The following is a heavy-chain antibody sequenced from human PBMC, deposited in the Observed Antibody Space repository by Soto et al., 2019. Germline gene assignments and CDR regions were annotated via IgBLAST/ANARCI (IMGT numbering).Heavy chain of an antibody. CDR2: IYYSGST. V-gene: IGHV4-59*08. J-gene: IGHJ6*03. CDR3: AARGWYYYYYMDV. CDR1: GGSISSYY. D-gene: IGHD2-15*01. Sequence: SETLSLTCTVSGGSISSYYWSWIRQPPGKGLEWIGYIYYSGSTNYNPSLKSRVTISVDTSKNQFSLKLSSVTAADTAVYYCAARGWYYYYYMDVWGKGTTVTVSS.